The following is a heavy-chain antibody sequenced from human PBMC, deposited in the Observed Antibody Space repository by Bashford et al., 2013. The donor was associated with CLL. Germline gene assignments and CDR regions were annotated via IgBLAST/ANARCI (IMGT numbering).Heavy chain of an antibody. V-gene: IGHV3-74*01. CDR3: ARGYYYDSSGYFPIDY. Sequence: GSLRLSCAASGFTFSSYWMHWVRQAPGKGLVWVSRINSDGSSTSYADSVKDRFTISRDNAKNTLYLQMNSLRAEDTAVYYCARGYYYDSSGYFPIDYWGRGNPGHRLL. D-gene: IGHD3-22*01. CDR2: INSDGSST. CDR1: GFTFSSYW. J-gene: IGHJ4*02.